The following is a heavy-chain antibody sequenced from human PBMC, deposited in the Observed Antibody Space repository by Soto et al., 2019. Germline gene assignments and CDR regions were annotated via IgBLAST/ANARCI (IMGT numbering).Heavy chain of an antibody. Sequence: PSETLSLTCAVYGGSFSGYYWSWIRQPPGKGLEWIGEINHSGRTNYNPSLKSRVTMSVDTSKNQFSLNLNSVTAADTAVYYCARPDPYSGHSSWYSYFDYCGQGALVTVSS. CDR2: INHSGRT. V-gene: IGHV4-34*01. CDR1: GGSFSGYY. D-gene: IGHD6-13*01. CDR3: ARPDPYSGHSSWYSYFDY. J-gene: IGHJ4*02.